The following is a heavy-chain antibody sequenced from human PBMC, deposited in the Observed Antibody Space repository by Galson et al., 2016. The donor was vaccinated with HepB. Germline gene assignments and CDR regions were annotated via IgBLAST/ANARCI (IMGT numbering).Heavy chain of an antibody. Sequence: SLRLSYAASGFTFSTYAMHGVRQAPGKALDWVTVISYDGNKTYYAASVNGRFTTARDNSENTLYLQMHSLRAEDTAVYYCARDEDDPSYTIDFWGQGTLVSVSS. V-gene: IGHV3-30-3*01. CDR3: ARDEDDPSYTIDF. D-gene: IGHD3-10*01. CDR1: GFTFSTYA. J-gene: IGHJ4*02. CDR2: ISYDGNKT.